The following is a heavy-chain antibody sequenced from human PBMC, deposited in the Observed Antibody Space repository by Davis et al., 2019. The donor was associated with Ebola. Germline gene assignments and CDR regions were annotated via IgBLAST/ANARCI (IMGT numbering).Heavy chain of an antibody. CDR2: INWNGGST. CDR3: ARSSTPWDSSGWQYYFDY. CDR1: GFTFDDYG. D-gene: IGHD6-19*01. V-gene: IGHV3-20*01. Sequence: GESLKISCAASGFTFDDYGMSWVRQAPGKGLEWVSGINWNGGSTGYADSVKGRFTISRDNAKNSLYLQMNSLRAEDTALYHCARSSTPWDSSGWQYYFDYWGQGTLVTVSS. J-gene: IGHJ4*02.